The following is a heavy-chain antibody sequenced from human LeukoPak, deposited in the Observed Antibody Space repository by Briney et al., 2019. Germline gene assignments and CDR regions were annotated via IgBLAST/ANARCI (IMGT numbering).Heavy chain of an antibody. CDR3: ARGNISPYCSSTSCTINYYYYGMDV. V-gene: IGHV1-69*04. J-gene: IGHJ6*02. CDR1: GGTFSSYA. CDR2: IIPILGIA. D-gene: IGHD2-2*01. Sequence: SVKVSCKASGGTFSSYAISWVRQAPGQGLEWMGRIIPILGIANYAQKFQGRVTITADKSTSAAYMELSSLRSEDTAVYYCARGNISPYCSSTSCTINYYYYGMDVWGQGTTVTVSS.